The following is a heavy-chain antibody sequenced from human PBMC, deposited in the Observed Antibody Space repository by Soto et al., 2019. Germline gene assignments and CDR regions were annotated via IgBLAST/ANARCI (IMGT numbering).Heavy chain of an antibody. Sequence: SETLSLTCAVYGGSFNPYHWSFIRQPPGKRLEWIGEIDHTGRTNYNPSVKGRVTMSVDTSKNQFSLNLRSVTAADTAVYFCARSMNDHNHHHWGFVSWCQGTLVTVS. D-gene: IGHD7-27*01. CDR2: IDHTGRT. V-gene: IGHV4-34*01. CDR3: ARSMNDHNHHHWGFVS. J-gene: IGHJ5*01. CDR1: GGSFNPYH.